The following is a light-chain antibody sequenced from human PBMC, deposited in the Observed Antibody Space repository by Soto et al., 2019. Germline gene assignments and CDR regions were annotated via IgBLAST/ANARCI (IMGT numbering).Light chain of an antibody. CDR3: QQYNNWPQT. Sequence: IVLTQSPATLSVSPGQGSTICFRASQSVSSNLAWYQQKPGQAPRLLIYGASTRATGIPARFSGSGSGTEFTLTISSLQSEDFAVYYCQQYNNWPQTFGQGTKVDIK. J-gene: IGKJ1*01. CDR2: GAS. CDR1: QSVSSN. V-gene: IGKV3-15*01.